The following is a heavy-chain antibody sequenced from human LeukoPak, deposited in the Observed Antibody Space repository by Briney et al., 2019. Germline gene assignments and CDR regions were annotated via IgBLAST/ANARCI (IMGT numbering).Heavy chain of an antibody. CDR2: ISGSGGST. V-gene: IGHV3-23*01. Sequence: GGSLRLSCAASGFTFSSYAMSWVRQAPGKGLEWVSGISGSGGSTYYADSVKGRFTISRDNPKNTLYLQMDSLRAEDTAIYYCAKGVQLGGYYFDYWGQGTLVTVSS. J-gene: IGHJ4*02. CDR3: AKGVQLGGYYFDY. D-gene: IGHD1-1*01. CDR1: GFTFSSYA.